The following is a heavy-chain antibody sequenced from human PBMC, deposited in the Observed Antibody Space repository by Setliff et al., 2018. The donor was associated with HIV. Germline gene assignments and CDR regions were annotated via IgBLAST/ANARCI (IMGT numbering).Heavy chain of an antibody. V-gene: IGHV5-51*01. J-gene: IGHJ6*02. D-gene: IGHD5-12*01. Sequence: PGESLMISCQGSGYSFTSYWIGWVRQMPGKGLEWLGIIYPGDSDTRYSPSFQGQVPISADKSISTAYLQWSSLKASDTAMYYCARRSGYDWGGAYYYGMDVWGQGTTVTVSS. CDR3: ARRSGYDWGGAYYYGMDV. CDR1: GYSFTSYW. CDR2: IYPGDSDT.